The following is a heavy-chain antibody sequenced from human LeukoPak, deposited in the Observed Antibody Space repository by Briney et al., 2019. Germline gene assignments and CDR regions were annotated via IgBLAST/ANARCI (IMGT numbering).Heavy chain of an antibody. D-gene: IGHD1-1*01. CDR2: ISAPGDNT. Sequence: GGSLRLSCAASGFTFGSYAMSWVRQAPGKGLEWVSGISAPGDNTYYADSVKGRLTISRDNSKNTLYLQMSSLRAEDTALYYCAKLERRHYGGNRFDFWGQETLLTVSS. CDR3: AKLERRHYGGNRFDF. CDR1: GFTFGSYA. J-gene: IGHJ4*02. V-gene: IGHV3-23*01.